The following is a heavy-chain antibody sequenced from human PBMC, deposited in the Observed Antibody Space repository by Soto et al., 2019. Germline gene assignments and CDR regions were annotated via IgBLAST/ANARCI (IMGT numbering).Heavy chain of an antibody. CDR3: ARDTIAAPHYYDSSGYYSGAFDI. CDR2: ISYDGSNK. D-gene: IGHD3-22*01. V-gene: IGHV3-30-3*01. Sequence: PXVSLRLSCAASGFTFSSYAMHGVRQAPGKGLEWVAVISYDGSNKYYADSVKGRFTISRDNSKNTLYLQMNSLRAEDTAVYYCARDTIAAPHYYDSSGYYSGAFDIWGQGTMVTVSS. J-gene: IGHJ3*02. CDR1: GFTFSSYA.